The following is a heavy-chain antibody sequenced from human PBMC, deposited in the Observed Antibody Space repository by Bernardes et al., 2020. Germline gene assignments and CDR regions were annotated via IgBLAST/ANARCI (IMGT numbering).Heavy chain of an antibody. CDR3: ARGGPIYCADDCYSFSFDH. V-gene: IGHV1-18*04. CDR1: GYTFTSYG. D-gene: IGHD2-21*01. Sequence: VKVSCKASGYTFTSYGITWVRQAPGQGLEWMGWISVYNGNTNYEQKFQGRVTMTTDTSTNTAYLELRRLRFDDTAVYYCARGGPIYCADDCYSFSFDHWGQGTLVTVSS. J-gene: IGHJ4*02. CDR2: ISVYNGNT.